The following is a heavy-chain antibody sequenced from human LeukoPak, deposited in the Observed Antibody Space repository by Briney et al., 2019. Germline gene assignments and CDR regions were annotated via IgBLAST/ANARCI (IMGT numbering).Heavy chain of an antibody. Sequence: ASVKVSCKASGGTFSSYAISWVRQAPGQGLEWMGGIIPIFGTANYAQKFQGRVTITTDESTSTAYMELSSPRSEDTAVYYCARHGLRDAFDIWGQGTMVTVSS. J-gene: IGHJ3*02. CDR3: ARHGLRDAFDI. CDR1: GGTFSSYA. V-gene: IGHV1-69*05. CDR2: IIPIFGTA.